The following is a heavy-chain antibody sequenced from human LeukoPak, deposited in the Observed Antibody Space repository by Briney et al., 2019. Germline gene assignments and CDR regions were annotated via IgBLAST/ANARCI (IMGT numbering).Heavy chain of an antibody. D-gene: IGHD3-10*01. Sequence: RRSLSLSCAPSGFTLSIYATGWVRHAPGKGLQWVSTISYSGSRTFYPDSVKGRFTISRDNSKNTLYLQMNGLRADDTAVYYCAVSFGDEISYWGQGTLVTVSS. CDR2: ISYSGSRT. J-gene: IGHJ4*02. CDR3: AVSFGDEISY. V-gene: IGHV3-23*01. CDR1: GFTLSIYA.